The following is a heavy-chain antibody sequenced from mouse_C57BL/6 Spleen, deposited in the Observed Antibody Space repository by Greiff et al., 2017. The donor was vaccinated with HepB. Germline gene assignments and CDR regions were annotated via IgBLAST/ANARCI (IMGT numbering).Heavy chain of an antibody. CDR2: IYPGDGDT. CDR3: ARGYDYDGGNYFDY. Sequence: QVQLKESGPELVKPGASVKISCKASGYAFSSSWMNWVKQRPGKGLEWIGRIYPGDGDTNYNGKFKGKATLTADKSSSTAYMQLSSLTSEDSAVYFCARGYDYDGGNYFDYWGQGTTLTVSS. V-gene: IGHV1-82*01. J-gene: IGHJ2*01. CDR1: GYAFSSSW. D-gene: IGHD2-4*01.